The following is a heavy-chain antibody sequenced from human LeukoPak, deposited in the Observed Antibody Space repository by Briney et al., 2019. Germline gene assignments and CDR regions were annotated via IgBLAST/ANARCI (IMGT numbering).Heavy chain of an antibody. J-gene: IGHJ4*02. D-gene: IGHD6-19*01. CDR2: IWYDGSNK. V-gene: IGHV3-33*01. CDR1: GFTFSSYG. Sequence: GGSLRLSCAASGFTFSSYGMHWVRQAPGKGLEWVAVIWYDGSNKNYVDSVKGRFTISRDKSKNTLYLQMNSLRAEDTAVYYCARLGIAVAGNFDYWGQGTLVTVSS. CDR3: ARLGIAVAGNFDY.